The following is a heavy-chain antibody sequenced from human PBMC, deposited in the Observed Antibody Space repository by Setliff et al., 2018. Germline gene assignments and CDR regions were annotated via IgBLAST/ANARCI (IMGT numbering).Heavy chain of an antibody. V-gene: IGHV1-69*06. D-gene: IGHD3-3*01. J-gene: IGHJ6*03. CDR3: ARGRHPPWSGYPYYYMDV. Sequence: SCKASGGTFSSYAISWVRQAPGQGLEWMGRIIPIFGTANYAQKFQGRVTITADKSTSTAYMELSSLRSEDTAVYYCARGRHPPWSGYPYYYMDVWGKGTTVTVS. CDR1: GGTFSSYA. CDR2: IIPIFGTA.